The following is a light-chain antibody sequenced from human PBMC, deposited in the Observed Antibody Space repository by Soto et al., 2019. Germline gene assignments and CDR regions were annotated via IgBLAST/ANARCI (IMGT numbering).Light chain of an antibody. J-gene: IGKJ1*01. CDR1: QTVSYTY. V-gene: IGKV3-20*01. CDR3: QQYATSPWT. Sequence: EIVLTQSPGTLSLSPGERATLSCRASQTVSYTYLAWYQQKPGQAPRLLISAISSRATGIPERFSGSGSGTDFTLTISRLEPEDFAVYYCQQYATSPWTFGQGTKLEIK. CDR2: AIS.